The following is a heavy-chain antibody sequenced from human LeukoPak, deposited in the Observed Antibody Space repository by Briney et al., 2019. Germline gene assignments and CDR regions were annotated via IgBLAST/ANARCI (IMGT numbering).Heavy chain of an antibody. J-gene: IGHJ5*02. D-gene: IGHD1-26*01. V-gene: IGHV4-4*07. CDR1: GDSIGSNY. CDR2: IYPSGS. CDR3: AKSCGSYRP. Sequence: SETLSLTCTVSGDSIGSNYWSWIRQPAGKGLEWIGRIYPSGSNYNPSLKSRVTISVDKSKNQFALKLISVSAADTAMYYCAKSCGSYRPWGQGTLVT.